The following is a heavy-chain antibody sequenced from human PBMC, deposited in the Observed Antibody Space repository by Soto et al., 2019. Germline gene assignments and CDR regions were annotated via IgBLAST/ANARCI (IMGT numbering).Heavy chain of an antibody. Sequence: SQTLSLTCAISGDSVSSNSAAWNWIRQSPSRGLEWLGRTYYRSKWYNDYAVSVKSRITINPDTSKNQFSLQLNSVTPEDTAVYYCARGEGVSNYDFWSGYYFDYYYMDVWGKGTTVTVSS. J-gene: IGHJ6*03. CDR1: GDSVSSNSAA. D-gene: IGHD3-3*01. CDR2: TYYRSKWYN. CDR3: ARGEGVSNYDFWSGYYFDYYYMDV. V-gene: IGHV6-1*01.